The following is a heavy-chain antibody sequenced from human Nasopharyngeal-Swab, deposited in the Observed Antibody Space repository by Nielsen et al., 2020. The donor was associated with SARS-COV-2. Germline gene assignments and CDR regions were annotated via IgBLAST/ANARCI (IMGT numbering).Heavy chain of an antibody. D-gene: IGHD3-16*02. Sequence: GESLKISCAASGFTVSSNYMSWVRQAPGMGLEWVAVISHDGSNEDYADSVKGRFTISRDNSKKAVYLQMSSLRVEDTAVYYCANDGDYIWGTYRHYFDNWGQGTLVTVSS. CDR2: ISHDGSNE. J-gene: IGHJ4*02. CDR3: ANDGDYIWGTYRHYFDN. V-gene: IGHV3-30*18. CDR1: GFTVSSNY.